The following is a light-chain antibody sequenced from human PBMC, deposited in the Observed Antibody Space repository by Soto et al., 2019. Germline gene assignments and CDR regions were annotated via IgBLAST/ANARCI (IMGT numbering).Light chain of an antibody. CDR2: WAS. V-gene: IGKV4-1*01. CDR1: QSVLYSSNNKNY. CDR3: QQYYSTPLT. Sequence: DIVMTQSTDSLAVSLGERATINCKSSQSVLYSSNNKNYLAWYQQKPGQPPKLLIYWASTRESGVTDRFSGSGSGTDFTLTISSLQADDVAVYYCQQYYSTPLTFGGETKVEIK. J-gene: IGKJ4*01.